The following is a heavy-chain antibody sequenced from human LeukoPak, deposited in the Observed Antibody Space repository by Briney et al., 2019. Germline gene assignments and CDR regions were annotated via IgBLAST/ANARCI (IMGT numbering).Heavy chain of an antibody. J-gene: IGHJ4*02. Sequence: PGGSLRLSCAASRFSFRSYDMHWVRQAPGKGLEWLAVSSYDGSNTYYTDSVKGRFTISRDNSKNTLYLQMSSLRPEDTAVYYCAKDGQLGGSSWFPLYFDYWRQGILLTVST. D-gene: IGHD6-13*01. CDR3: AKDGQLGGSSWFPLYFDY. V-gene: IGHV3-30*18. CDR2: SSYDGSNT. CDR1: RFSFRSYD.